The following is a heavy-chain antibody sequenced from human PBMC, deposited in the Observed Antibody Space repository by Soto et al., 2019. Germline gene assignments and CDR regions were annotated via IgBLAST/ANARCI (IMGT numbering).Heavy chain of an antibody. V-gene: IGHV3-30*03. CDR3: ATWGEVAGGIFDY. CDR1: GFTFSNHG. J-gene: IGHJ4*02. Sequence: QVQLVESGGGVVQPGRSLRLSCAASGFTFSNHGMHWVRQAPGKGLEWVAVISYDSSDKYYADSVKGRFTISRDNSKNTLYLQMNSLRLEDTAVYYCATWGEVAGGIFDYWGQGTLVTDSS. D-gene: IGHD6-19*01. CDR2: ISYDSSDK.